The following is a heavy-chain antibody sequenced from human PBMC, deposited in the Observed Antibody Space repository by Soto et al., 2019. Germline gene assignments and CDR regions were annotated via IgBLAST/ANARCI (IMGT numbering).Heavy chain of an antibody. J-gene: IGHJ4*02. CDR2: ISGSGGNT. CDR1: GFTFSNYE. CDR3: AQDAASGYYPY. Sequence: GGSLRLSCAGSGFTFSNYEMSWVRQAPGKGLEWVSSISGSGGNTYYSDSVKGRFTISRDNSKNTLHLQMNSLRAEDTAVYYCAQDAASGYYPYWGQGTLVTAPQ. V-gene: IGHV3-23*01. D-gene: IGHD3-22*01.